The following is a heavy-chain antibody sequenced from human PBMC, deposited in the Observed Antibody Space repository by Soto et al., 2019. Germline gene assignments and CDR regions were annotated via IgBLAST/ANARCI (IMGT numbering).Heavy chain of an antibody. CDR2: IMPIFGTA. D-gene: IGHD2-15*01. CDR1: AGTFSSYA. CDR3: ARDLQYCSGGSCSVGY. V-gene: IGHV1-69*14. J-gene: IGHJ4*02. Sequence: VQLVQSGAEVKKPGSSVKVFCKASAGTFSSYAISWVRQAPGQGLEWMGGIMPIFGTANYAQKFQGRVMITADKSPSTGDMELSTVSSEDTAVYYCARDLQYCSGGSCSVGYWGQGTMVIVSS.